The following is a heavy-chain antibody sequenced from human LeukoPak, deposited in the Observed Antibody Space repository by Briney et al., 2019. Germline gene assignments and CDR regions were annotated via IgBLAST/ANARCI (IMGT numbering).Heavy chain of an antibody. CDR3: ARQWPTAFDY. D-gene: IGHD1-26*01. CDR2: IHDSGST. V-gene: IGHV4-39*01. Sequence: GSLRLSCAASGFTFSSYEMNWVRQAPGKGLEWIGTIHDSGSTYYNPSLKSRVTISVDTSKNQFSLKLRSVTAADTAVYYCARQWPTAFDYWGQGTLVTVSS. J-gene: IGHJ4*02. CDR1: GFTFSSYE.